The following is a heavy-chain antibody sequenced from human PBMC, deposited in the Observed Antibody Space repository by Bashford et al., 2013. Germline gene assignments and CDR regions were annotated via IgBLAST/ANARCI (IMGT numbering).Heavy chain of an antibody. Sequence: VRQAPGKGLEWVAVISYDGRHKYYADSVKGRFTVSRDNSNNTLYLQMDSLRAADTAMYYCVKEFQFLEFYFDFWGQGTLVTVSS. D-gene: IGHD3-3*01. J-gene: IGHJ4*03. CDR3: VKEFQFLEFYFDF. V-gene: IGHV3-30-3*02. CDR2: ISYDGRHK.